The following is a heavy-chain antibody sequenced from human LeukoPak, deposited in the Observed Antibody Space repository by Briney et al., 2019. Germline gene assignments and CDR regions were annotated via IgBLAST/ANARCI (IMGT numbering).Heavy chain of an antibody. CDR1: GFIFNDYP. D-gene: IGHD5-24*01. CDR2: VSYDGINK. Sequence: GGSLRLSCAASGFIFNDYPIHWVRQRPGRGLEWVAVVSYDGINKIYADSVKGRFTISRDNSKNTLYLQMNSLRAEDTAVYYCAHTLRGVVATNFDYWGQGTLVTVSS. CDR3: AHTLRGVVATNFDY. V-gene: IGHV3-30-3*01. J-gene: IGHJ4*02.